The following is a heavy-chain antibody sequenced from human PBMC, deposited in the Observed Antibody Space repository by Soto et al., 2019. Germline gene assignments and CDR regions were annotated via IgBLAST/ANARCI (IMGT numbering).Heavy chain of an antibody. D-gene: IGHD3-10*01. CDR3: AKSSIFGSGSYPPGYYGMDV. V-gene: IGHV3-23*01. J-gene: IGHJ6*02. CDR1: GFTFSSYA. Sequence: GGSLRLSCAASGFTFSSYAMSWVRQAPGKGLEWVSAISGSGGSTYYADSVKGRFTISRDNSKNTLYLQMNSLRAEDTAVYYCAKSSIFGSGSYPPGYYGMDVWGQGTTVTVSS. CDR2: ISGSGGST.